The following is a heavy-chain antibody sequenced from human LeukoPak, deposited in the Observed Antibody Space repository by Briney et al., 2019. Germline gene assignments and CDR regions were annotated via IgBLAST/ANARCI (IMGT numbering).Heavy chain of an antibody. CDR1: GFTVSSNY. Sequence: GGSLRLSCAASGFTVSSNYMSWVRQAPGKGLEWVSVIYSGGSTYYADSVKGRFTISRDNAERSVYLQMNSLRADDTAVYYCARVRGPTLKTCYMDVWGTGTTVTVSS. CDR2: IYSGGST. D-gene: IGHD3-10*01. CDR3: ARVRGPTLKTCYMDV. J-gene: IGHJ6*03. V-gene: IGHV3-66*01.